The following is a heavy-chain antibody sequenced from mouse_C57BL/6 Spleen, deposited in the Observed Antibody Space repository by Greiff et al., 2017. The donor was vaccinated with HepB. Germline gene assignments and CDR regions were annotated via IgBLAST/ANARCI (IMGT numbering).Heavy chain of an antibody. V-gene: IGHV5-17*01. Sequence: EVNVVESGGGLVKPGGSLKLSCAASGFTFSDYGMHWVRQAPEKGLEWVAYISSGSSTIYYADTVKGRFTISRDNAKNTLFLQMTSLRSEDTAMYYCARDWTGTDYFDYWGQGTTLTVSS. CDR2: ISSGSSTI. D-gene: IGHD4-1*01. CDR1: GFTFSDYG. CDR3: ARDWTGTDYFDY. J-gene: IGHJ2*01.